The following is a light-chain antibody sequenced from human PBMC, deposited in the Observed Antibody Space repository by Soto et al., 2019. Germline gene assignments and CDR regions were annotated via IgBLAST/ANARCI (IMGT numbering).Light chain of an antibody. CDR2: GNS. Sequence: QAVVTQPHSVSGAPGQRVTISCTGSSSNIGAGYDVHWYQQLPGTAPKLLIYGNSNRPSGVPDRFSGSKSGTSASLAITGLLAEDEADYYCQSYDSSLSVYVFGTVTKVTVL. CDR1: SSNIGAGYD. CDR3: QSYDSSLSVYV. J-gene: IGLJ1*01. V-gene: IGLV1-40*01.